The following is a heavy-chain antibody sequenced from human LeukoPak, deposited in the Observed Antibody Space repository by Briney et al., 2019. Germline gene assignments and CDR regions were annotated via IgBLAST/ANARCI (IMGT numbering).Heavy chain of an antibody. J-gene: IGHJ5*02. D-gene: IGHD1-14*01. V-gene: IGHV1-46*01. Sequence: GASVKVSCKASGYTFTSYYMHWVRQAPGQGLEWMGIINPSGGSTSYAQKFQGRVTITADKSTRTAYMELSSLRSEDTAVYYCARVLITSANWFDPWGQGTLVTVSS. CDR3: ARVLITSANWFDP. CDR1: GYTFTSYY. CDR2: INPSGGST.